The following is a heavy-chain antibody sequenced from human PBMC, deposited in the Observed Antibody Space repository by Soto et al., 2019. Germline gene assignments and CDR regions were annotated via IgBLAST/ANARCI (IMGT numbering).Heavy chain of an antibody. Sequence: QVQLVESGGGVVQPGRSLRLSCAASGFTFSSYGMHWVRQAPGKGLEWVAVISYDGSNKYYADSVKGRFTISRDNSKNTLYLQMNSLRAEDTAVYYCAKGASTIYYDILTPHPAPYGMDVWGQGTTVTVSS. V-gene: IGHV3-30*18. CDR1: GFTFSSYG. J-gene: IGHJ6*02. D-gene: IGHD3-9*01. CDR3: AKGASTIYYDILTPHPAPYGMDV. CDR2: ISYDGSNK.